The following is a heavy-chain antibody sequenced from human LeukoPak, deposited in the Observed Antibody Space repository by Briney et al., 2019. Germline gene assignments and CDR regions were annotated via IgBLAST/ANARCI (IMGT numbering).Heavy chain of an antibody. CDR1: GFIFSDYY. V-gene: IGHV3-11*04. J-gene: IGHJ3*01. D-gene: IGHD2-21*01. CDR3: ARYGLLVPIGAFDL. CDR2: ISSLGSNI. Sequence: GGSVRLSCAASGFIFSDYYISWLRLARGKGRVWVSYISSLGSNIYYVESVKGRFTISRDNAENSVHLQMNNQSVNKPTVYYTARYGLLVPIGAFDLWGQGTRVTVSS.